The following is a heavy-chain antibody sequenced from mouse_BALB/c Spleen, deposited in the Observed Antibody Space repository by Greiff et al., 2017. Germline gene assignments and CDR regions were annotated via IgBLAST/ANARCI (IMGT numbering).Heavy chain of an antibody. J-gene: IGHJ3*01. Sequence: EVKLVESGGGLVQPGGSRKLSCAASGFTFSSFGMHWVRQAPEKGLEWVAYISSGSSTIYYADTVKGRFTISRDNPKNTLFLQMSSLRSEDTALYYCARSYYDYDKGAWFAYWGQGTLVTVSA. CDR1: GFTFSSFG. CDR2: ISSGSSTI. V-gene: IGHV5-17*02. D-gene: IGHD2-4*01. CDR3: ARSYYDYDKGAWFAY.